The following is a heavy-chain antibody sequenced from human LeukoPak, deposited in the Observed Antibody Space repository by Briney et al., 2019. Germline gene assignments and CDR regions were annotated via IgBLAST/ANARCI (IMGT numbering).Heavy chain of an antibody. CDR2: ISWNSGSI. J-gene: IGHJ3*02. Sequence: GRSLRLSCAASGFTFDDYAMHWVRQAPGKGLGWVSGISWNSGSIGYADSLKGRFTISRDNAKNSLYLQMNSLRAEDTALYYCAKDMWDFWSGYSGAFDIWGQGTMVTVSS. CDR1: GFTFDDYA. D-gene: IGHD3-3*01. CDR3: AKDMWDFWSGYSGAFDI. V-gene: IGHV3-9*01.